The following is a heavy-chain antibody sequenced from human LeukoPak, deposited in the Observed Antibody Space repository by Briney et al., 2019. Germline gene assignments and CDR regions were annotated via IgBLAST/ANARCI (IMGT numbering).Heavy chain of an antibody. CDR2: INHSGST. Sequence: PSETLSLTCAVYGGSFSGYYWSWIRQPPGKGLEWIGEINHSGSTNYNPSLKSRVTIPVDTSKNQFSLKLSSVTAADTAVYYCARGRGYSYTPFDYWGQGTLVTVSS. CDR1: GGSFSGYY. D-gene: IGHD5-18*01. CDR3: ARGRGYSYTPFDY. V-gene: IGHV4-34*01. J-gene: IGHJ4*02.